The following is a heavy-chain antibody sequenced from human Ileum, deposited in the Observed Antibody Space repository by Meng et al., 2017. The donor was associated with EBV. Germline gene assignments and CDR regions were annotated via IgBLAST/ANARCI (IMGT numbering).Heavy chain of an antibody. Sequence: VQLKGSGPGLVKPSGTLSLTCAVAGGSISRSNWWSWVRQPPGKGLEWIGEIYHSGSTNYNPSLKSRVTISVEKSKNQFSLKLSSVTAADTAVYYCARDFGPHQLWYWGQGTLVTVSS. V-gene: IGHV4-4*02. CDR3: ARDFGPHQLWY. J-gene: IGHJ4*02. CDR2: IYHSGST. CDR1: GGSISRSNW. D-gene: IGHD3-16*01.